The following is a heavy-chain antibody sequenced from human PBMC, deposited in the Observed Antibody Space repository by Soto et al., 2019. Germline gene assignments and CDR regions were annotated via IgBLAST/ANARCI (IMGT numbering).Heavy chain of an antibody. Sequence: GGSLRLSCVTSGFTFSSYGMHWVRQAPGKGLEWLAIIRYDGSNKYCGDSVKGRFTISRDNSNNTLYLEMNNLRAEDTAAYYCARDRTFYGSGSKGMDFWGQGTTVTVS. V-gene: IGHV3-30*02. D-gene: IGHD3-10*01. CDR1: GFTFSSYG. CDR3: ARDRTFYGSGSKGMDF. J-gene: IGHJ6*02. CDR2: IRYDGSNK.